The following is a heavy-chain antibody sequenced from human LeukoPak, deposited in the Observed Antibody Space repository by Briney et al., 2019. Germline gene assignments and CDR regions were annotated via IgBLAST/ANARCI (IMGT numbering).Heavy chain of an antibody. D-gene: IGHD6-19*01. CDR3: ASSSAWFLNYAMDV. CDR2: IYSGGKT. J-gene: IGHJ6*02. CDR1: GFTAGNKY. Sequence: GGSLRLSCAVSGFTAGNKYMSWVRQAPGKGLEWVSVIYSGGKTYYADSVKGRFTISKDDFKNRLYLEMNSLRPEDTAVYYCASSSAWFLNYAMDVWGHGATVTVSS. V-gene: IGHV3-53*05.